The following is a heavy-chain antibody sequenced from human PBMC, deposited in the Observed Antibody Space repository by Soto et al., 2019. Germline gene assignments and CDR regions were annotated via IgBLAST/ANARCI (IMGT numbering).Heavy chain of an antibody. V-gene: IGHV3-72*01. CDR3: SKLEGG. D-gene: IGHD3-3*01. Sequence: EEQLVESGGGLVQPGGSLTLSCAASGFSFSDYYMEWVRRAPGKGLEWVARSRNKVKSYTTDYAASVKGRFTISRDLSKNSLYLEMNNLKTEDTAVYYCSKLEGGWGQGTLVNVSS. J-gene: IGHJ4*02. CDR2: SRNKVKSYTT. CDR1: GFSFSDYY.